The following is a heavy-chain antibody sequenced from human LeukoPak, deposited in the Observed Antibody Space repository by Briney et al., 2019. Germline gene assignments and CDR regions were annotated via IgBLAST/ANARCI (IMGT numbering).Heavy chain of an antibody. D-gene: IGHD2-2*01. CDR2: IYTSGST. J-gene: IGHJ3*02. CDR1: GVSFTSYY. V-gene: IGHV4-4*09. CDR3: ARQKCTSASCLTKNAFDI. Sequence: SETLSLTCTVSGVSFTSYYWSWIRQPPGKGLEWIGYIYTSGSTNYNPSLESRVTISVDTSKNQFSLDLSSVTAADTAVYYCARQKCTSASCLTKNAFDIWGQGTMVTVSS.